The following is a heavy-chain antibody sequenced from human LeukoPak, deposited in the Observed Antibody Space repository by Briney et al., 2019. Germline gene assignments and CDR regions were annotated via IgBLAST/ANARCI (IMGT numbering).Heavy chain of an antibody. J-gene: IGHJ6*02. CDR2: ISSSSGTI. CDR1: GFAFSSYH. Sequence: PGGSLRLSCVASGFAFSSYHMSWVRQAPGKGLEWVSYISSSSGTIYYADSLKGRFTTSRDDAKNSLFLQMHSLRDEDTAVYYCARYFGDPRGMDVWGHGTTVTVSS. D-gene: IGHD3-10*01. V-gene: IGHV3-48*02. CDR3: ARYFGDPRGMDV.